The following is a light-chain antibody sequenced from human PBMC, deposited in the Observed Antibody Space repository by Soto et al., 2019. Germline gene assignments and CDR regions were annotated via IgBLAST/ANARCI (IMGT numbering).Light chain of an antibody. J-gene: IGKJ5*01. CDR3: QHYGSSLIT. V-gene: IGKV3-20*01. Sequence: EIVLTQSPGTLSLSPGERATLSCRASQSVSSSYLAWYQQKPGQAPRLLIYGASSSATGIPDRFSGSGSGTDFTLTISRLEPEDFAVYYCQHYGSSLITFGQGTRLEIK. CDR2: GAS. CDR1: QSVSSSY.